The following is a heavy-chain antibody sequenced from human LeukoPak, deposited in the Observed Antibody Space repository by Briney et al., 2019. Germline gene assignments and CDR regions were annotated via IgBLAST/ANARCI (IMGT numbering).Heavy chain of an antibody. J-gene: IGHJ4*02. Sequence: GGSLRLSCAASGFTFSSYGMHRVRQAPGKGLEWVAVISYDGSNKYYADSVKGRFTISRDNSKNTLYLQMNSLRAEDTAVYYCATQVISGYYPEMIDYWGQGTLVTVSS. CDR1: GFTFSSYG. CDR3: ATQVISGYYPEMIDY. D-gene: IGHD3-22*01. CDR2: ISYDGSNK. V-gene: IGHV3-30*03.